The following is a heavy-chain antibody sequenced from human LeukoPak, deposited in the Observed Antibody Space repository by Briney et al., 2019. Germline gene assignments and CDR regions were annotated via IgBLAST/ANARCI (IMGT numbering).Heavy chain of an antibody. V-gene: IGHV3-23*01. Sequence: GGSLRLSCAASGFTFSSSAMSWVRQAPGKGLEGGSSISGSGSGGSTYYADSVKGRFTISRDNSKNTLYLQMNSLRVEDTAVYYCAKSGYNRFDYWGQGTLVTVSS. CDR1: GFTFSSSA. CDR3: AKSGYNRFDY. CDR2: ISGSGSGGST. D-gene: IGHD5-24*01. J-gene: IGHJ4*02.